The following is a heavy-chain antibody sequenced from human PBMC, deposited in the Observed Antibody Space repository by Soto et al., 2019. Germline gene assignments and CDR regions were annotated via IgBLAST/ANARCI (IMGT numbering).Heavy chain of an antibody. Sequence: SETLSLTCTVSGGSIKNGVYYWSWIRHPPGSGLEWLGYIYYTGKTDYNPSLKSRLTMSVYMSKSQFSLKLTSLTPADTAVYYCAKDPSTQRTEVVTPGWFDPWGQGLMMTV. J-gene: IGHJ5*02. V-gene: IGHV4-30-4*01. CDR2: IYYTGKT. D-gene: IGHD3-22*01. CDR3: AKDPSTQRTEVVTPGWFDP. CDR1: GGSIKNGVYY.